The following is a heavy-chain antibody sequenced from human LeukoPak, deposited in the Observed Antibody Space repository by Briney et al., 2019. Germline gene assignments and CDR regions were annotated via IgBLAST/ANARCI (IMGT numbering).Heavy chain of an antibody. CDR1: GYTFTSYG. J-gene: IGHJ4*02. V-gene: IGHV1-18*01. CDR3: ARDRIVVVAAPLDY. D-gene: IGHD2-15*01. CDR2: ISAYNGNT. Sequence: GASVKVSCKASGYTFTSYGISWVRQAPEQGLEWMGWISAYNGNTNYAQKLQGRVTMTTDTSTSTAYMEPRSLRSDDTAVYYCARDRIVVVAAPLDYWGQGTLVTVSS.